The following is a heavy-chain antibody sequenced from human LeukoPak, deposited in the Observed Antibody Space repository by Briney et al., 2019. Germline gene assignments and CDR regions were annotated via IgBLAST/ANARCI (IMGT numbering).Heavy chain of an antibody. J-gene: IGHJ4*02. D-gene: IGHD3-16*02. CDR1: GFTFSSYS. CDR3: ASWGHYVWGSYRPDY. Sequence: PGGSLRLSCAASGFTFSSYSMNWVRQAPGKGLEWVSYISSSSSTIYYADSVKGQFTISRDNAKNSLYLQMNSLRAEDTAVYYCASWGHYVWGSYRPDYWGQGTLVTVSS. V-gene: IGHV3-48*01. CDR2: ISSSSSTI.